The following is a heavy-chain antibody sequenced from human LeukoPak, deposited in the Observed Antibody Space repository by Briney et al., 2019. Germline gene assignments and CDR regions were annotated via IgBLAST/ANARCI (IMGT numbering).Heavy chain of an antibody. CDR3: ATSSSWTNFDY. CDR1: GGSISSSSYY. D-gene: IGHD6-13*01. CDR2: IYYSGST. J-gene: IGHJ4*02. Sequence: SETLSLTCTVSGGSISSSSYYWGWIRQPPGKGLEWIGSIYYSGSTYYNPSLKSRVTISVDTSKNQFSLKLSSVTAADTAVYYCATSSSWTNFDYWGQGTLVTVSS. V-gene: IGHV4-39*01.